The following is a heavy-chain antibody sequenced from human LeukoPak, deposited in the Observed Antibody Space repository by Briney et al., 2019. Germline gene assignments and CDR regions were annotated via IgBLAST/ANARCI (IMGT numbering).Heavy chain of an antibody. CDR3: ASFIAVAGTGWFDP. V-gene: IGHV4-30-4*01. CDR2: IYYSGST. D-gene: IGHD6-19*01. CDR1: GGSISSGDYY. J-gene: IGHJ5*02. Sequence: SETLSLTCTVSGGSISSGDYYWSWIRQPPGKGLEWIGYIYYSGSTYYNPSLKSRVTISVDTSKNQFSLKLSSVTAADTAVYYCASFIAVAGTGWFDPWGQGTLVTVS.